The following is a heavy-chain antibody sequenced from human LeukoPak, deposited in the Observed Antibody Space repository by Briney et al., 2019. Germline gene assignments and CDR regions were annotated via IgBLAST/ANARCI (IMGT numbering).Heavy chain of an antibody. Sequence: PGGSLRLSCAASGFTFSSYAMHWVRQAPGKGLDWMAVISHDGTNKYYADSVKGRFTISRGNSKNTLYLQLNSLRTEDTAVYYCARDFGSGWNWFDPWGQGILVTVSS. CDR1: GFTFSSYA. CDR3: ARDFGSGWNWFDP. J-gene: IGHJ5*02. D-gene: IGHD6-19*01. V-gene: IGHV3-30*04. CDR2: ISHDGTNK.